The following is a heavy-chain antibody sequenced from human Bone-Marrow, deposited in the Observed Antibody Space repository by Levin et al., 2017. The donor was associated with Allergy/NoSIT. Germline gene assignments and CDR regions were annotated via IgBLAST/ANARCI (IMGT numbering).Heavy chain of an antibody. D-gene: IGHD1-26*01. Sequence: ASVKVSCKASGNTFTSYDINWVIQATGQGLEWMGWMNPNSGNTGYAQKFRGRVTMTRNTSITTAYMELSSLSSEDTAVYYCARGDSIVGRSVGLYGMDVWGQGTTVTVSS. CDR2: MNPNSGNT. V-gene: IGHV1-8*01. CDR3: ARGDSIVGRSVGLYGMDV. J-gene: IGHJ6*02. CDR1: GNTFTSYD.